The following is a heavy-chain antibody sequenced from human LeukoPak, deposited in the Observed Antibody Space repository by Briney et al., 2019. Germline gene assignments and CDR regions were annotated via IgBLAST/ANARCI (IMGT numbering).Heavy chain of an antibody. CDR3: ASSGTYYTRLDV. J-gene: IGHJ6*04. V-gene: IGHV4-34*01. D-gene: IGHD1-26*01. CDR2: INHSGST. CDR1: GGSFSGYY. Sequence: PSETLSLTCAVYGGSFSGYYWSWIRQPPGKGLEWIGEINHSGSTNYNPSLKSRVTISVDTSKNQFSLKLSSVTAADTAVYYCASSGTYYTRLDVWGKGTTVTVSS.